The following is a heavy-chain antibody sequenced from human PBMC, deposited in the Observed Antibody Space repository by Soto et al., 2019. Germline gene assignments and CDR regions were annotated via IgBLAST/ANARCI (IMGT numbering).Heavy chain of an antibody. CDR1: GGSFSGYY. Sequence: SETLSLTCAVYGGSFSGYYWSWIRQPPGKGLEWIGEINHSGSTNYNPSLKSRVTISVDTSKNQFSLKLSSVTAADTAVYYCVSSELFFVLDRWGQGTRVTVSS. V-gene: IGHV4-34*01. J-gene: IGHJ4*02. D-gene: IGHD3-16*01. CDR2: INHSGST. CDR3: VSSELFFVLDR.